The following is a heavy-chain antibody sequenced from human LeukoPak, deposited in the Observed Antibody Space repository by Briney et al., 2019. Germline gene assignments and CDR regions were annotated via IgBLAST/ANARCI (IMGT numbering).Heavy chain of an antibody. D-gene: IGHD4-17*01. J-gene: IGHJ5*02. V-gene: IGHV3-30*02. CDR3: AKDYGDYFHDWFDP. Sequence: PGGSLRLSCVASGFTFSRYWMHWVRQAPGKGLEWVAFIRYDGSNKYYADSVKGRFTISRDNSKNTLYLQMNSLRAEDTAVYYCAKDYGDYFHDWFDPWGQGTLVTVSS. CDR2: IRYDGSNK. CDR1: GFTFSRYW.